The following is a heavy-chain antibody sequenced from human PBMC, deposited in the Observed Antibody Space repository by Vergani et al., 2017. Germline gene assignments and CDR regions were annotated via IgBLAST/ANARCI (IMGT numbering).Heavy chain of an antibody. CDR3: ATLKGSPWELLDAFDI. CDR2: ISYDGSNK. D-gene: IGHD1-26*01. V-gene: IGHV3-30*03. J-gene: IGHJ3*02. Sequence: QVQLVESGGGVVQPGRSLRLSCAASGFTFSSYGMHWVRQAPGKGLEWVAVISYDGSNKYYADSVKGRFTLSRDNSKNTLYLQMNSLRAEDTAVYYCATLKGSPWELLDAFDIWGQGTMVTVSS. CDR1: GFTFSSYG.